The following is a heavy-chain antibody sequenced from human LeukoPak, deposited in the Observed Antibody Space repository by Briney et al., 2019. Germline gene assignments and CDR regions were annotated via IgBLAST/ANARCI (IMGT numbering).Heavy chain of an antibody. D-gene: IGHD3-3*01. CDR3: ARGERVWIFGVVISNWFDP. V-gene: IGHV1-8*01. CDR2: MNPNSGNT. CDR1: GYTFTSYD. Sequence: EASVKVSCKASGYTFTSYDINWVRQATGQGLEWMGWMNPNSGNTGYAQKFQGRVTMTRNTSISTAYMEPSSLRSEDTAVYYCARGERVWIFGVVISNWFDPWGQGTLVTVSS. J-gene: IGHJ5*02.